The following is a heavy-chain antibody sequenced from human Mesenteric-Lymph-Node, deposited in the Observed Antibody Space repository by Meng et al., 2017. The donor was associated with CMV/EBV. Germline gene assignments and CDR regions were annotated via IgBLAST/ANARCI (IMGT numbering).Heavy chain of an antibody. V-gene: IGHV3-30*04. J-gene: IGHJ5*02. D-gene: IGHD3-9*01. CDR3: ARDQSGVLTGWERMNWFDP. CDR2: ISYDGSNQ. CDR1: GFMFTSYA. Sequence: GESLKISCAASGFMFTSYAMHWVRPAPGKGLEWVAVISYDGSNQYYADSVEGRFTISRDNSNNTLSLQMNSLRADDTAVYYCARDQSGVLTGWERMNWFDPWGQGTLVTVSS.